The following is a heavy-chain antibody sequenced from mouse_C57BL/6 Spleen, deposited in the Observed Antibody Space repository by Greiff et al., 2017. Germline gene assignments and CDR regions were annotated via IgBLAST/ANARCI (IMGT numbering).Heavy chain of an antibody. CDR1: GYTFTSYW. J-gene: IGHJ3*01. CDR3: ARRDYDPAWFAY. D-gene: IGHD2-4*01. Sequence: VQLQQPGAELVMPGASVKLSCKASGYTFTSYWMHWVKQRPGQGLEWIGEIDPSDSYTNYNQKFKGKSTLTVDKSSSTAYMQLSSLTSEDSAVYYCARRDYDPAWFAYWGQGTLVTVSA. V-gene: IGHV1-69*01. CDR2: IDPSDSYT.